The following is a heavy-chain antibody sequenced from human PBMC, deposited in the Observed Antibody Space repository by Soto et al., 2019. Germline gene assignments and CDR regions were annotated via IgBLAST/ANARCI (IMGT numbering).Heavy chain of an antibody. J-gene: IGHJ6*02. CDR2: ISAYNGNT. V-gene: IGHV1-18*01. Sequence: ASVKVSCKASGYTFTSYGISWVRQAPGQGLEWMGWISAYNGNTNYAQKLQGRVTMTTDTSTSTAYMELRSLRSDDTAVYYCARVLLWFGESLSHYYYGMDVWGQGTTVTVSS. CDR3: ARVLLWFGESLSHYYYGMDV. CDR1: GYTFTSYG. D-gene: IGHD3-10*01.